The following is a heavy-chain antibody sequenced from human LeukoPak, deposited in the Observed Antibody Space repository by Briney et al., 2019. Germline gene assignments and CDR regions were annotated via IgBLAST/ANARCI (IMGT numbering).Heavy chain of an antibody. Sequence: GGSLRLSCAASGFIFRNYGMHWVRQAPGKGLQWMAFIRHDGSNEYYADSVKGRFTISRDNSKSTLSLQMNSLRAEDTAIYYCATYRQVLLPFESWGQGTLVTVSS. V-gene: IGHV3-30*02. CDR1: GFIFRNYG. D-gene: IGHD2-8*02. J-gene: IGHJ4*02. CDR2: IRHDGSNE. CDR3: ATYRQVLLPFES.